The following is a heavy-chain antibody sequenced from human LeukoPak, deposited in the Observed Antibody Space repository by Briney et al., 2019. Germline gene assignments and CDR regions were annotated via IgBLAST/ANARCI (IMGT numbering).Heavy chain of an antibody. CDR1: GFTFSSYA. J-gene: IGHJ4*02. CDR3: AKGQTYYYDSSPPGGN. Sequence: GGSLRLSCAASGFTFSSYAMSWVRQAPGKGLEWVSAISGSGGSTYYAVSVKGRFTISRDNSKNTLYLQMNSLRAEDTAVYYCAKGQTYYYDSSPPGGNWGQGTLVIVSS. CDR2: ISGSGGST. D-gene: IGHD3-22*01. V-gene: IGHV3-23*01.